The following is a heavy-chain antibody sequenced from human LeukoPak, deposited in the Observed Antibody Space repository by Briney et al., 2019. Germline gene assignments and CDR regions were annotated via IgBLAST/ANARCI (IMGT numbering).Heavy chain of an antibody. CDR1: GFTFSSYW. CDR2: INQDGREK. J-gene: IGHJ4*02. Sequence: GGSLRLSCVAPGFTFSSYWMSWVRQAPGKGLEWVANINQDGREKYYVDSLKGRFTISRDNAKNSLYLQVNSLRAEDTGVYYCTRDGAVYSSSYVDYWGQGTLVTVSS. D-gene: IGHD6-13*01. CDR3: TRDGAVYSSSYVDY. V-gene: IGHV3-7*01.